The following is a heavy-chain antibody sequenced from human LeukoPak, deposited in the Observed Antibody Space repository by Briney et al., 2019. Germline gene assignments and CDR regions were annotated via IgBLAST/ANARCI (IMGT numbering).Heavy chain of an antibody. V-gene: IGHV4-59*08. J-gene: IGHJ4*02. CDR1: VGSFSSYY. Sequence: SETLSLTCTVSVGSFSSYYWNWIRQPPGKGLEWIGYVYYSGSTNYNPSLKSRVTISVDTSKNQFSLKLSSVTAADTAVYYCARPYISGYFFDYWGQGTLVTVSS. D-gene: IGHD3-16*01. CDR3: ARPYISGYFFDY. CDR2: VYYSGST.